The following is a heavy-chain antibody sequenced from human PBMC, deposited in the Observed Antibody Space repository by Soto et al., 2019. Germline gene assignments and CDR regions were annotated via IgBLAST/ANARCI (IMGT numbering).Heavy chain of an antibody. Sequence: EVQLLESGGGLAQPGGSLRLSCAVSGITFTNYAIGWVRQAPGKGLEWISGISGNVGSTTHYADSMKGRFTISRDNSKNILFLQMNTLPAEDTAVYYCAKHRGFVAGPFDSWGQGTLVIVSS. V-gene: IGHV3-23*01. D-gene: IGHD6-19*01. CDR3: AKHRGFVAGPFDS. CDR2: ISGNVGSTT. J-gene: IGHJ4*02. CDR1: GITFTNYA.